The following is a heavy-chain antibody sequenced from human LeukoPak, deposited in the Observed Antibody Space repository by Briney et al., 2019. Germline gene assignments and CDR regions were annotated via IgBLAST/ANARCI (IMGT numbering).Heavy chain of an antibody. CDR3: ARARRWNAAVEGWWFDP. J-gene: IGHJ5*02. Sequence: SEALSLTCTVSGGSISSSSYYWGWIRQPPGKGLEWIGSIYYSGSTYYNPSLKSRVTISVDTSKNQFSLKLSSVTAADTAVYYCARARRWNAAVEGWWFDPWGQGTLVTVSS. V-gene: IGHV4-39*07. CDR2: IYYSGST. D-gene: IGHD1-1*01. CDR1: GGSISSSSYY.